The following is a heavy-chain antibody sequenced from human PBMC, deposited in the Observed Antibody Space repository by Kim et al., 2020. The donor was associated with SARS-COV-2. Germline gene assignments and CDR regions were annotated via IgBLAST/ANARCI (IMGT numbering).Heavy chain of an antibody. D-gene: IGHD5-18*01. J-gene: IGHJ4*02. Sequence: LQSRVTIPVDTSKNQFYLKLSSVTAADTAVYYCARGSGYSYGYGSTFDYWGQGTLVTVSS. CDR3: ARGSGYSYGYGSTFDY. V-gene: IGHV4-31*02.